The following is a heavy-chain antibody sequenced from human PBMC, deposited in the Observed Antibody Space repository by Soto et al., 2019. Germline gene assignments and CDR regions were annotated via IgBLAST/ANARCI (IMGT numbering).Heavy chain of an antibody. CDR3: AKQRAGFGSGSDTYYFDN. Sequence: GGSLRLSCIASGVTFSTYAMSWVRQAPGKGLEWVSAISGSGGSTYYADSVKGRFTISRDNSKNTLYLQMNSLRAEDTAVYYCAKQRAGFGSGSDTYYFDNWRQGTLVTVSS. D-gene: IGHD3-10*01. CDR2: ISGSGGST. V-gene: IGHV3-23*01. J-gene: IGHJ4*02. CDR1: GVTFSTYA.